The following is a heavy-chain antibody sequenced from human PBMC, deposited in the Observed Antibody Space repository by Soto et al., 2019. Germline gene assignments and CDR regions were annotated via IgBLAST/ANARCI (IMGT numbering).Heavy chain of an antibody. D-gene: IGHD3-3*01. CDR2: SYYSGT. J-gene: IGHJ4*02. Sequence: SETLSLTCTVSGGSRSSYYCSWIRQPPGKRLEWIGYSYYSGTRYNPCLKSRFTISLDTSNTQFSLKLTSVTAADTAVYYCARSATAGITIWHYWGQGTLVTVSS. CDR1: GGSRSSYY. CDR3: ARSATAGITIWHY. V-gene: IGHV4-59*01.